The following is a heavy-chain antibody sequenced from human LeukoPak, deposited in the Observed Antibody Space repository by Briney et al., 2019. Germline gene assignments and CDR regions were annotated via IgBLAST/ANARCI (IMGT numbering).Heavy chain of an antibody. CDR3: ARGSGAGLRKTIYPYDI. Sequence: GTSVKVSCKASGFTFTSSAMQWVRQARGQRLEWIGWIAVGSGNTNYAQKFQERVTIARDMSTSTTYMELSSLRSEDTAVYYCARGSGAGLRKTIYPYDIWGQGTMVTVSS. CDR1: GFTFTSSA. J-gene: IGHJ3*02. CDR2: IAVGSGNT. D-gene: IGHD2-15*01. V-gene: IGHV1-58*02.